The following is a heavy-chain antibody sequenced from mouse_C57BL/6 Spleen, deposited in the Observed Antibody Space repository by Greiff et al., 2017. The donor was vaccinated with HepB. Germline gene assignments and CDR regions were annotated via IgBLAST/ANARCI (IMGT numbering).Heavy chain of an antibody. CDR2: IDPETGGT. CDR3: TRREGLTGDCDY. D-gene: IGHD4-1*01. V-gene: IGHV1-15*01. Sequence: VQLQQSGAELVRPGASVTLSCKASGYTFTDYEMHWVKQTPVHGLEWIGAIDPETGGTAYNQKFKGKAILTADKSSSTAYMELRSLTSEDSAVYYCTRREGLTGDCDYWGQGTTLTVSS. J-gene: IGHJ2*01. CDR1: GYTFTDYE.